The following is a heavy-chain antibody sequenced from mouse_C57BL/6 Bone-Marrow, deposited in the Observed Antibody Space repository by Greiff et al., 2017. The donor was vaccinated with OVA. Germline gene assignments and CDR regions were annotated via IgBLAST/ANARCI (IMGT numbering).Heavy chain of an antibody. CDR3: GETLVAEFDY. D-gene: IGHD1-1*01. CDR1: GYTFTSYW. Sequence: QVQLQQPGTELVKPGASVKLSCKASGYTFTSYWIHWVKQRPGQGLEWIGNINPSNGDTDYNEKLKNRATLTVDKSSSTAYIQLSSLTSEDSAVYYCGETLVAEFDYWGQGTTLTVSS. CDR2: INPSNGDT. J-gene: IGHJ2*01. V-gene: IGHV1-53*01.